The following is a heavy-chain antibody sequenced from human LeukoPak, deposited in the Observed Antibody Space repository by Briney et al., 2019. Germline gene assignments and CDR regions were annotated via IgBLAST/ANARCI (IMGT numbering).Heavy chain of an antibody. CDR2: THPSGST. J-gene: IGHJ4*02. Sequence: SETLSLTCTVSADSISSYYWSWVRQPAGEGLEWIGRTHPSGSTIYNPSLKSRVTMSLDTSKNQFSLELSSVTAADTAVYYCARDRSGPTPYFDSWGQGTLVTVSS. D-gene: IGHD1-1*01. CDR1: ADSISSYY. CDR3: ARDRSGPTPYFDS. V-gene: IGHV4-4*07.